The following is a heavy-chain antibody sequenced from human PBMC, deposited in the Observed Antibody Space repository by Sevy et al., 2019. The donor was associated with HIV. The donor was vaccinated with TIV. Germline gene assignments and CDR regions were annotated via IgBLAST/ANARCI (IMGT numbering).Heavy chain of an antibody. CDR1: GGSLSGYY. V-gene: IGHV4-34*01. CDR3: ARIQQVVNYYNQYGLDV. Sequence: SETLSLTCSVSGGSLSGYYWSWIRQSPGNKLEWIGEVHHTGSTNYNPSLKSRVTMSVDTSKNQFFLTLNSVTAADMAIYYCARIQQVVNYYNQYGLDVWGQGTTVTVSS. CDR2: VHHTGST. D-gene: IGHD6-13*01. J-gene: IGHJ6*02.